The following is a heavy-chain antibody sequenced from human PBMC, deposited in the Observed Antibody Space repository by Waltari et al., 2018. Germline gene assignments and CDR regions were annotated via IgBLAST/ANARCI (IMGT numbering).Heavy chain of an antibody. D-gene: IGHD6-13*01. CDR3: VIGAQHVSNWYASEYFQH. J-gene: IGHJ1*01. Sequence: EVQLVESGGGLVQPGGSLRLSCAASGFTFSSYWMHWVRQAPGKGLVWVSDINTDGSTTNDADAVKGRFTISRDNAKNTLYLQRDSLRAEETAVYYCVIGAQHVSNWYASEYFQHWGQGTLVTVSS. CDR1: GFTFSSYW. CDR2: INTDGSTT. V-gene: IGHV3-74*01.